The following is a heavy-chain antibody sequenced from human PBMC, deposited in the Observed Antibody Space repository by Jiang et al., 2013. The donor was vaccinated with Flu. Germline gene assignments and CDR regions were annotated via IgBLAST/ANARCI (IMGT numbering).Heavy chain of an antibody. D-gene: IGHD2-15*01. CDR3: ATRGPYCSGGSCYPDNWFDP. V-gene: IGHV4-34*01. J-gene: IGHJ5*02. Sequence: LLKPSETLSLTCTVYGGSFSGYYWSWIRQPPGKGLEWIGEINHSGSTNYNPSLKSRVTISVDTSKNQFSLKLSSVTAADTAVYYCATRGPYCSGGSCYPDNWFDPWGQGPWSPSPQ. CDR2: INHSGST. CDR1: GGSFSGYY.